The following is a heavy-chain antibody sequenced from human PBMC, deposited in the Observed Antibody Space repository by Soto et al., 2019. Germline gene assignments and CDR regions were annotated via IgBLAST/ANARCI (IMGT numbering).Heavy chain of an antibody. CDR2: INHSGST. CDR3: ARGWIQLWLRSGWFDP. J-gene: IGHJ5*02. V-gene: IGHV4-34*01. Sequence: YWSWIRQPPGKGLEWIGEINHSGSTNYNPSLKSRVTISVDTSKNQFSLKLSSVTAADTAVYYCARGWIQLWLRSGWFDPWGQGTLVTVSS. CDR1: Y. D-gene: IGHD5-18*01.